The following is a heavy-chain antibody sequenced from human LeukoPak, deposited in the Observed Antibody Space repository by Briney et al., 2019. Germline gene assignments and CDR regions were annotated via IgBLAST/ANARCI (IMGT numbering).Heavy chain of an antibody. CDR1: GFTFSSYS. V-gene: IGHV3-21*01. D-gene: IGHD5-18*01. Sequence: GGSLRLSCAASGFTFSSYSMNWVRQAPGKGLEWVSSISSSSSYIYYADSVKGRFTISRDNAKNSLYLQMNSLRAEDTAVYYCASGIRGYSYVFGYWGQGTLVTVSS. J-gene: IGHJ4*02. CDR2: ISSSSSYI. CDR3: ASGIRGYSYVFGY.